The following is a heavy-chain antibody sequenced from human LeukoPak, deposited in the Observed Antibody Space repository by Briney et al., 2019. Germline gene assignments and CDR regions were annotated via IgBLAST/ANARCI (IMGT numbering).Heavy chain of an antibody. V-gene: IGHV4-4*07. CDR1: GGSISSYY. D-gene: IGHD4-23*01. CDR2: IYTSGST. J-gene: IGHJ6*03. CDR3: ASNTVVTHYYYYYMDV. Sequence: SETLSLTCTVSGGSISSYYWSWIRQPAGKGLEWIGRIYTSGSTNYNPSLKSRVTISVDTSKNQFSLKLSSVTAADTAVYYCASNTVVTHYYYYYMDVWGKGTTVTISS.